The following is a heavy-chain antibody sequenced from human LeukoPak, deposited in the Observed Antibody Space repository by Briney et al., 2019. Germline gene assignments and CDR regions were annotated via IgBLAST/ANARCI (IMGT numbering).Heavy chain of an antibody. CDR2: IYYSGST. J-gene: IGHJ5*02. V-gene: IGHV4-30-4*08. CDR1: GGSISSGDYY. CDR3: ARLEMATIRRWFDP. D-gene: IGHD5-24*01. Sequence: PSETLSLTCTVSGGSISSGDYYWSWIRQPPGKGLEWIGYIYYSGSTYYNPSLKSRVTISVDTSKNQFSLKLSSVTAADTAVYYCARLEMATIRRWFDPWGQGTLVTVSS.